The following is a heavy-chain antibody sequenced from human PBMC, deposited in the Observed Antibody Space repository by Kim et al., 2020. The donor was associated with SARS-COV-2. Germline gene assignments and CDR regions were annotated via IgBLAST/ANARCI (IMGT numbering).Heavy chain of an antibody. CDR3: ARQWRDCSSTICYSGPDY. Sequence: SETLSLTCTVSGGSINSGTYYWGWVRQPPGKGLEWIGTIYYSGTTYYNPSLKSRVTISVDTSKNQFSLKLSSVTAADTAVYFCARQWRDCSSTICYSGPDYWGKGTLVTVSS. CDR1: GGSINSGTYY. V-gene: IGHV4-39*01. D-gene: IGHD2-2*01. J-gene: IGHJ4*02. CDR2: IYYSGTT.